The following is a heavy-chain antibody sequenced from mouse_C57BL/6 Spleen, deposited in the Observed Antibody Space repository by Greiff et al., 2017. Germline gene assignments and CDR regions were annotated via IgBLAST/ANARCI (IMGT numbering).Heavy chain of an antibody. V-gene: IGHV1-64*01. Sequence: QVQLQQPGAELVKPGASVKLSCKASGYTFTSYWMPWVKQRPGQGLEWIGMIHPNSGSTNYNEKFKSKTTLSVDKSSSTAYMQLSSLTSEDSAVYYCARDSSYSLYYFDYWGQGTTLTVSS. CDR1: GYTFTSYW. CDR3: ARDSSYSLYYFDY. J-gene: IGHJ2*01. D-gene: IGHD1-1*01. CDR2: IHPNSGST.